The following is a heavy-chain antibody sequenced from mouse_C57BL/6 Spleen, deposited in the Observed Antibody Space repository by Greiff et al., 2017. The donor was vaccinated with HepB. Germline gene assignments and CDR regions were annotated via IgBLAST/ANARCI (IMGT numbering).Heavy chain of an antibody. CDR2: IDPETGGT. CDR3: TRQGEATGGYYAMDY. J-gene: IGHJ4*01. CDR1: GYTFTDYE. D-gene: IGHD1-1*01. Sequence: QVQLQQSGAELVRPGASVTLSCKASGYTFTDYEMHWVKQTPVHGLEWIGAIDPETGGTAYNQKFKGKAILTADKSSSTAYMELRSLASEDSAVYYCTRQGEATGGYYAMDYWGQGTSVTVSS. V-gene: IGHV1-15*01.